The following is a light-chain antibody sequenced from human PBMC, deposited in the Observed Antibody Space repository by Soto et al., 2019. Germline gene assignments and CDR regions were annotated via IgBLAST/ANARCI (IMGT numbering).Light chain of an antibody. Sequence: EIVLTQSPGTLSLSPGERATLSCRASETIEKNYLAWYQQKPGQAPRLLIDDAFNRATGIPDRFSGSGSGTDFTLTISRLEPDDFGVYYCQQCSTSPLTFGGGNKVEIK. V-gene: IGKV3-20*01. CDR1: ETIEKNY. J-gene: IGKJ4*01. CDR2: DAF. CDR3: QQCSTSPLT.